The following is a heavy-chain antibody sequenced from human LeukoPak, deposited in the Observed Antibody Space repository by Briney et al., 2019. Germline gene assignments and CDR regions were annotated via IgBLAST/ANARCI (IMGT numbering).Heavy chain of an antibody. CDR1: GYTFTSYG. D-gene: IGHD3-10*01. CDR2: ISPNSGGT. CDR3: SVWFGELSH. Sequence: WASVKVSCKASGYTFTSYGINWLRQAPGQGLEWMGWISPNSGGTNYAQRFQGMVTMTRDTSISTAYMDLSSLKSDDTATYYCSVWFGELSHWGQGTLVTVSS. J-gene: IGHJ4*02. V-gene: IGHV1-2*02.